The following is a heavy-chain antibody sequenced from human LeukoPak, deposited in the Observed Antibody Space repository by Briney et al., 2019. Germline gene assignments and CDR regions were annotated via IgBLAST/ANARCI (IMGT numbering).Heavy chain of an antibody. CDR3: ARHRRRGYDYGGFDY. V-gene: IGHV4-59*08. J-gene: IGHJ4*02. CDR1: GGSISSYY. CDR2: IYYSGST. D-gene: IGHD5-12*01. Sequence: SETLSLTCTVSGGSISSYYWSWIRQPPGKGLEWIGYIYYSGSTNYNPSLKSRVTISVDTSKNQLSLKRSSVTAADTAVYYCARHRRRGYDYGGFDYWGQGTLVTVSS.